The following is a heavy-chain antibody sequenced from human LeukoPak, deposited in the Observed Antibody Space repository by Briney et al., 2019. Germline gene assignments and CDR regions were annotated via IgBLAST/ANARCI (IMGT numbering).Heavy chain of an antibody. V-gene: IGHV3-7*03. D-gene: IGHD1/OR15-1a*01. CDR1: EFRFGRDW. J-gene: IGHJ4*02. CDR3: AKGENIFDY. CDR2: IKQDGSEV. Sequence: PGGSLRLTCVASEFRFGRDWISWVRQAPGKGLEWVACIKQDGSEVYYVGSVRGRFTVSVDNGKNSLYLQMNSLRAEDTAVYYCAKGENIFDYWGQGTLVTVSS.